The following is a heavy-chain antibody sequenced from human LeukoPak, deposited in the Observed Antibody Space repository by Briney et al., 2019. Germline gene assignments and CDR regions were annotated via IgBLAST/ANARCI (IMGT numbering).Heavy chain of an antibody. J-gene: IGHJ4*02. CDR2: ISYDGTNK. V-gene: IGHV3-30*03. D-gene: IGHD6-19*01. CDR3: ARVELYASGWYGSVDY. Sequence: GGSLRLSCVASGFTFSSYGMHWVRKAPGKGLEWVAVISYDGTNKYYADSVRGRFTISRDNSKNTLYLQMDSLRTEDTAVYYCARVELYASGWYGSVDYWGQGTLVAVSS. CDR1: GFTFSSYG.